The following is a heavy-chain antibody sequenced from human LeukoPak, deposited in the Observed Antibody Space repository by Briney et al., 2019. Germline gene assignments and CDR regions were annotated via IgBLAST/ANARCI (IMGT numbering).Heavy chain of an antibody. J-gene: IGHJ4*02. Sequence: ASVKVSCKASGYTFTGYYMHWVRQAPGQGLEWMGWINPNSGGTNYAQKFQGRVTMTRDTSISTAYMELSRLRSDDTAVYYCARGAGYDSSAYYYSDYWGQGTLVTVSS. D-gene: IGHD3-22*01. CDR1: GYTFTGYY. V-gene: IGHV1-2*02. CDR3: ARGAGYDSSAYYYSDY. CDR2: INPNSGGT.